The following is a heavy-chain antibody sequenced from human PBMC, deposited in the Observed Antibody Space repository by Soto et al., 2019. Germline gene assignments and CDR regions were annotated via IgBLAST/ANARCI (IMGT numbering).Heavy chain of an antibody. Sequence: QVQLVQSGAEVKKPGSSVKVSCKASGGTFSSYAISWVRQAPVQGLEWMGGIIPIFGTANYAQKFQGRVTITADQSTSTTCLELSSLRAEDTAVYYGATPGIAEHLDYYGMDVWGQGTTVTVSS. V-gene: IGHV1-69*01. CDR3: ATPGIAEHLDYYGMDV. D-gene: IGHD6-13*01. J-gene: IGHJ6*02. CDR2: IIPIFGTA. CDR1: GGTFSSYA.